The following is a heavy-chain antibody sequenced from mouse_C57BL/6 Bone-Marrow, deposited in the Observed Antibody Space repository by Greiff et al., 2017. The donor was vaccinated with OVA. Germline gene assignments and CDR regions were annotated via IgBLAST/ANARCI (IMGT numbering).Heavy chain of an antibody. CDR2: INPSSGYT. J-gene: IGHJ4*01. D-gene: IGHD1-1*01. CDR3: ASTVVVPYYAMDY. V-gene: IGHV1-7*01. CDR1: GYTFTSYL. Sequence: VKLQESGAELAKPGASVKLSCKASGYTFTSYLMHWVKQRPGQGLEWIGYINPSSGYTKYNQKFKDKATLTADKSSSTAYMQLSSLTYEDSAVYYCASTVVVPYYAMDYWGQGTSVTVSS.